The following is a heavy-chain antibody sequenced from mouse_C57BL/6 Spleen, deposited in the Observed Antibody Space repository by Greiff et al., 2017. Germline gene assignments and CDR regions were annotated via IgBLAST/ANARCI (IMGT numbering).Heavy chain of an antibody. V-gene: IGHV1-72*01. CDR1: GYTFTSYW. CDR3: ARPGIYYGYDEGYFDY. D-gene: IGHD2-2*01. Sequence: VKLVESGAELVKPGASVKLSCKASGYTFTSYWMHWVKQRPGRGLGWIGRIDPNSGGTKYNEKFKSKATLTVDKPSSTAYMQLSSLTSEGSAVYYCARPGIYYGYDEGYFDYWGQGTTLTVSS. J-gene: IGHJ2*01. CDR2: IDPNSGGT.